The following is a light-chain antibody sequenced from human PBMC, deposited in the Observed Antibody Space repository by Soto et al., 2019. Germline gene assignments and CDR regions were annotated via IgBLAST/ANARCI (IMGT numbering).Light chain of an antibody. V-gene: IGLV2-14*03. CDR1: SSDVGGYNY. J-gene: IGLJ1*01. Sequence: QSALTQPASVSGSPGQWITISCSGTSSDVGGYNYVSWYQQHPGKVPKLMIYDVSDRPSGVSSRFSASKSGNTASLTISGLQAEDEADYYCASYTRSNSYLFGTGTKLTVL. CDR3: ASYTRSNSYL. CDR2: DVS.